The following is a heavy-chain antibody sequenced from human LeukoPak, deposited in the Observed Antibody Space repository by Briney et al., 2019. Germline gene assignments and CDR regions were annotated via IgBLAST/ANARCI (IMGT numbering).Heavy chain of an antibody. CDR3: ARTSARGAQFDY. J-gene: IGHJ4*02. D-gene: IGHD3-10*01. CDR1: GGSISSYY. Sequence: PSETLSLTCSVSGGSISSYYWSWIRQPAGKGLEWIGRIYSSGGTNYNPSLKTRVTMSLDTSKNQFSLNLTTVTAADTAVYYCARTSARGAQFDYWGQGTLVTVSS. CDR2: IYSSGGT. V-gene: IGHV4-4*07.